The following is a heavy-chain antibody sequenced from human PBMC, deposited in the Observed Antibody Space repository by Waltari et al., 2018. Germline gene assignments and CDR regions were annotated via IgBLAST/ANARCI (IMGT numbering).Heavy chain of an antibody. Sequence: QVQLVQSGAEVKKPGSSVKVSCKASGGTFSSYAISWVRQAPGQGLEWMGRIIPILGIANYAQKFQGRVTITADKSTSTAYMELSSLRSEDTAVYYCAREINYDILTGINWFDPWGQGTLVTVSS. CDR3: AREINYDILTGINWFDP. D-gene: IGHD3-9*01. CDR2: IIPILGIA. V-gene: IGHV1-69*09. J-gene: IGHJ5*02. CDR1: GGTFSSYA.